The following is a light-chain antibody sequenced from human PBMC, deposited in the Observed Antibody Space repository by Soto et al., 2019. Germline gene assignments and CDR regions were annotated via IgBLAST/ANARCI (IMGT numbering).Light chain of an antibody. CDR1: QSVSSY. Sequence: EIVLTQSPATLSLSPGERATLSCRASQSVSSYLAWYQQKPGQAPRLLIYDASNRATGIPARFSGSGSGTDFTLTISSLEPEDFAVYYCQQRTHWPPTCCQGTRLEIK. J-gene: IGKJ5*01. CDR3: QQRTHWPPT. CDR2: DAS. V-gene: IGKV3-11*01.